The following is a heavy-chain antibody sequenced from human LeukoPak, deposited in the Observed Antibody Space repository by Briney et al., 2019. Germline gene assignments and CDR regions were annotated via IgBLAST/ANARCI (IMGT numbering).Heavy chain of an antibody. CDR2: ISGSGSRT. D-gene: IGHD2-2*01. CDR1: GFIFSSYG. CDR3: VKDGAYSSTLYYFDY. V-gene: IGHV3-23*01. J-gene: IGHJ4*02. Sequence: PGGSLRLSCAASGFIFSSYGMSWVRQAPGKGLEWVSAISGSGSRTYYADSVKGRFTISRDNSMNTLYLQMDSLRAEDAAVYYCVKDGAYSSTLYYFDYWGQGTLVTVSS.